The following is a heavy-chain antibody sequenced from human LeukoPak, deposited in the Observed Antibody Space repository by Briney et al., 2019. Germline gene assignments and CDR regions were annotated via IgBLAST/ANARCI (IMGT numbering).Heavy chain of an antibody. Sequence: AGWSLRLACAASGFTFSSYAMSWVRQAPGKVLEWVSAISGSGGSTYYADSVKGRFTISRDNSKNTLYLQMNSLRADDTAVYYCAKDPTYYYDSSGYYLGYWGQGTLVTVSS. V-gene: IGHV3-23*01. D-gene: IGHD3-22*01. CDR3: AKDPTYYYDSSGYYLGY. CDR1: GFTFSSYA. CDR2: ISGSGGST. J-gene: IGHJ4*02.